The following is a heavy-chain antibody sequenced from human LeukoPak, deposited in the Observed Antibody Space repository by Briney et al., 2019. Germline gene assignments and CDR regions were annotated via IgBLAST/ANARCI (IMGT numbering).Heavy chain of an antibody. CDR2: IIPIFGTA. V-gene: IGHV1-69*13. D-gene: IGHD3-3*01. J-gene: IGHJ4*02. CDR3: ARGFTSTIFGAPFDY. CDR1: GGTFSSYA. Sequence: SVKVSCKASGGTFSSYAISWVRQAPGQGLEWMGGIIPIFGTANYAQKFQGRVTITADESTSTAYMELSSLRSEDTAVYYCARGFTSTIFGAPFDYWGQGTLATVSS.